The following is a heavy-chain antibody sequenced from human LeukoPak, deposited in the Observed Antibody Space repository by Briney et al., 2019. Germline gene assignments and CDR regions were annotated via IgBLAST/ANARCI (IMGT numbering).Heavy chain of an antibody. CDR3: ASSIAVAGISYFDY. CDR2: IYNSGNT. D-gene: IGHD6-19*01. J-gene: IGHJ4*02. V-gene: IGHV4-59*01. CDR1: GGSISTYY. Sequence: PSETLSLTCTVSGGSISTYYWGWSRQPPGKGLEWIGYIYNSGNTNYNPSLKSRVTISVDTSKNQFSLKLSSVTAADTAVYYCASSIAVAGISYFDYWGQGTLVTVSS.